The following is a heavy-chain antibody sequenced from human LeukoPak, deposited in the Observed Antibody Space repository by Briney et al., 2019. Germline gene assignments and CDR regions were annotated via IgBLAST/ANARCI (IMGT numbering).Heavy chain of an antibody. J-gene: IGHJ4*02. Sequence: ASVKVSCKASGYTFTAYYMHWVRQAPGQGLEWMGWINPNSGGTNYAQKFQGRVTMTRDTSISTAYMELSRLRSDDTAVYYCARDLVDYYDSSGYSGYWGQGTLVTVSS. CDR3: ARDLVDYYDSSGYSGY. D-gene: IGHD3-22*01. CDR1: GYTFTAYY. CDR2: INPNSGGT. V-gene: IGHV1-2*02.